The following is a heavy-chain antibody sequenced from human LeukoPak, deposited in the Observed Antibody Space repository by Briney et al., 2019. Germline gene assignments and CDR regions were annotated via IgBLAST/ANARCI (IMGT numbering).Heavy chain of an antibody. V-gene: IGHV1-69*06. CDR3: ARTVVVTAEHAFDI. Sequence: SVKVSCKASGGTFSSYAISWVRQAPGQGLDWMGGIIPIFGTTNYAQKFQGRVTITADKSTSTAYMELSSLRSEDTAVYYCARTVVVTAEHAFDIWGQGTMVTVSS. CDR2: IIPIFGTT. J-gene: IGHJ3*02. D-gene: IGHD2-21*02. CDR1: GGTFSSYA.